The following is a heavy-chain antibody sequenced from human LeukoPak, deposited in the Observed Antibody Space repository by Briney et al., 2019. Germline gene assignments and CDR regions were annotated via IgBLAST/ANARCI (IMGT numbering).Heavy chain of an antibody. CDR3: ATYRQVLLPFES. CDR1: GFTFSTFA. J-gene: IGHJ4*02. D-gene: IGHD2-8*02. Sequence: GGSLRLSCAASGFTFSTFAMIWVRQPPGKGLEWGSSIFPSGGEIHYADSVRGRFTISRDNSKSTLSLKMNSLRAEDTAIYYCATYRQVLLPFESWGQGTLVTVSS. V-gene: IGHV3-23*01. CDR2: IFPSGGEI.